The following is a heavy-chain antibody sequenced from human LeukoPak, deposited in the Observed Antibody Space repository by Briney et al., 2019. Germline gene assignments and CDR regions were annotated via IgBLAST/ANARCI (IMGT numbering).Heavy chain of an antibody. D-gene: IGHD3-9*01. CDR2: IRYDGSNK. CDR1: GFTFSSYW. CDR3: AKDDYDILTGKPSYFDY. J-gene: IGHJ4*02. Sequence: GGSLRLSCAASGFTFSSYWMHWVRQAPGKGLEWVAFIRYDGSNKYYADSVKGRFTISRDNSKNTLYLQMNSLRAEDTAVYYCAKDDYDILTGKPSYFDYWGQGTLVTVSS. V-gene: IGHV3-30*02.